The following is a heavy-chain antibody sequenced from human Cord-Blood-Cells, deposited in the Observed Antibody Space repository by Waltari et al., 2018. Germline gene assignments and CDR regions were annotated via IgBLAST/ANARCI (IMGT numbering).Heavy chain of an antibody. CDR2: IIPIFGTA. CDR3: ARGDVWGGYYANWYFDL. CDR1: GGTFSSYA. V-gene: IGHV1-69*06. J-gene: IGHJ2*01. D-gene: IGHD3-3*01. Sequence: QVQLVQSGAEVKKPGSSVKVSCKASGGTFSSYAISWVRQAPGQGLEWMGGIIPIFGTANYAQKFQGRVTITAEKSTSTAYMELSSLRSEDTAVYYCARGDVWGGYYANWYFDLWGRGTLVTVSS.